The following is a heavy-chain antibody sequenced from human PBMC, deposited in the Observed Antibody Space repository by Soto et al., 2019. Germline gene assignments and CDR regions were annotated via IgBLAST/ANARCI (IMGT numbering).Heavy chain of an antibody. V-gene: IGHV2-70*01. CDR2: IDWDDDK. CDR3: ARLSSSAHYYYYYGMDL. CDR1: VFSLSTSGMC. J-gene: IGHJ6*02. Sequence: ASGPTLVNPTQTLTLTCTFSVFSLSTSGMCVSWIRQPPGKALEWLALIDWDDDKYYSTSLKTRLTSSKDTSKNQVVLTMTNMDHVDTATVYCARLSSSAHYYYYYGMDLWRQGTKVTAAS. D-gene: IGHD6-25*01.